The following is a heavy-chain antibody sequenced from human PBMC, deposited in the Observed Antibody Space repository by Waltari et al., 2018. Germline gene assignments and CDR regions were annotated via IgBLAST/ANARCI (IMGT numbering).Heavy chain of an antibody. CDR1: GFIFNNFA. Sequence: EVQLVESGGGLVQPGGSLRLSCATSGFIFNNFAISWVRQAPGKGLGWGAAAGEGGFATYYADSVKGRSSISRDDSKNTVYLQMNSLRVDDTALYYCARGAGELLPLDHWGQGTLVTVSS. CDR2: AGEGGFAT. J-gene: IGHJ4*02. D-gene: IGHD3-10*01. CDR3: ARGAGELLPLDH. V-gene: IGHV3-23*04.